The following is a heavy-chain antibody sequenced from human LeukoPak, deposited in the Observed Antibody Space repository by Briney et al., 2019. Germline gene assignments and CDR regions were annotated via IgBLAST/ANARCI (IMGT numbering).Heavy chain of an antibody. V-gene: IGHV3-74*01. J-gene: IGHJ4*02. D-gene: IGHD6-13*01. CDR2: ISSDGSNT. Sequence: PGGPLRLSCAASGFTFSIYWMHWVRQAPGKGLVWVSRISSDGSNTVYADFVKGRFTISRDNAKKTLYLQMNSLRAEDTAVYYCATAIATSGGYWGQGTLVTVSS. CDR3: ATAIATSGGY. CDR1: GFTFSIYW.